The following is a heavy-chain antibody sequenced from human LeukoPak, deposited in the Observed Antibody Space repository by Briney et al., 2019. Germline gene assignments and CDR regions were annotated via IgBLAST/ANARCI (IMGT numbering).Heavy chain of an antibody. CDR3: AREAMVATRSGWSWFDP. CDR2: ISAYNGNT. D-gene: IGHD6-19*01. J-gene: IGHJ5*02. CDR1: GYTFTSYG. Sequence: ASVKVSCQASGYTFTSYGISWVRQAPGQGLEWMGWISAYNGNTNYAQKLQGRVTMTTDTSTSTAYMELRSLRSDDTAVYYCAREAMVATRSGWSWFDPWGQGTLVTVSS. V-gene: IGHV1-18*01.